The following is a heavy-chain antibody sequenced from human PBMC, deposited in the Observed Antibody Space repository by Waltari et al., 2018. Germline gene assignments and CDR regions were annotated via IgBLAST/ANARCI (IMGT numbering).Heavy chain of an antibody. CDR1: GVTIGGTA. CDR2: VRSKHNNFAT. CDR3: TTGIVELESERAAF. J-gene: IGHJ4*02. V-gene: IGHV3-73*01. Sequence: EVPVVESGGGFIQTGESLSLSCVASGVTIGGTALEWVRQSPGKGLQWIGRVRSKHNNFATVYAESMRGRSMVSRNASMNTAYLQIDNVTPDDTAVYYCTTGIVELESERAAFWGRGVLVTVTS. D-gene: IGHD1-1*01.